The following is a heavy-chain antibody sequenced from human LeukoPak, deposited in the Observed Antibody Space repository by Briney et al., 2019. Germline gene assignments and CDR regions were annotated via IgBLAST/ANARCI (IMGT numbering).Heavy chain of an antibody. CDR3: ARSLSSRFSGPRRPYYFDS. V-gene: IGHV3-23*01. CDR2: ISGSGGKT. Sequence: GGTLKLSCAASGFTFSTYGMSWVRQAPGKGLKWVSAISGSGGKTYYADSVKGRFTISRDNSRNTLYLQMNSLRAEDTAVYYCARSLSSRFSGPRRPYYFDSWGQGALVTVSS. J-gene: IGHJ4*02. D-gene: IGHD3-16*02. CDR1: GFTFSTYG.